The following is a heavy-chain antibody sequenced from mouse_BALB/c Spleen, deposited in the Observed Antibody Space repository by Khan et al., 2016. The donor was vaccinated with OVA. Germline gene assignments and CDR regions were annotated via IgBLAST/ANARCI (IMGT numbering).Heavy chain of an antibody. Sequence: VQLQQSGAELVKPAASLKLSCTASGYTITDIYIHWVKQRPEKGLERIRRTDPANGNTKYDPKFQGKATITADTSSNTAYLQLSSLTSEDTAVYYCRIATINAWGQGTTLTVSS. CDR2: TDPANGNT. CDR3: RIATINA. CDR1: GYTITDIY. J-gene: IGHJ2*01. V-gene: IGHV14-3*02.